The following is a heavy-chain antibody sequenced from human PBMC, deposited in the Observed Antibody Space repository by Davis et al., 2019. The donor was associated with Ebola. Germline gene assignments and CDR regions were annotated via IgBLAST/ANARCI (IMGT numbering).Heavy chain of an antibody. CDR2: INSDGSST. CDR1: GFTFSSYW. D-gene: IGHD3-3*01. J-gene: IGHJ6*02. V-gene: IGHV3-74*01. Sequence: GESLKISCAASGFTFSSYWMHWVRQAPGKGLVWVSRINSDGSSTSYADSVKGRFTISRDNAKNTLYLQMNSLRAEDTAVYYCARGAEWLLNHYYYYYGMDVWGQGTTVTVSS. CDR3: ARGAEWLLNHYYYYYGMDV.